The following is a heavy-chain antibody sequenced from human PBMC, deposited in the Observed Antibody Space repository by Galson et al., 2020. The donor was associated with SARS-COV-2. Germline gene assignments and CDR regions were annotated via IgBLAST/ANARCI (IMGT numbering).Heavy chain of an antibody. Sequence: GESLKISCAASGFTFSSYWMSWVRQAPGKGLEWVASIKQDGSEKTYVDSVEGRFTISRDNAKNSLYLHMNNLRAEDTALYYCVRDGDGYGPRWFDPWGQGTLVTVSS. D-gene: IGHD2-21*01. CDR3: VRDGDGYGPRWFDP. V-gene: IGHV3-7*01. CDR2: IKQDGSEK. J-gene: IGHJ5*02. CDR1: GFTFSSYW.